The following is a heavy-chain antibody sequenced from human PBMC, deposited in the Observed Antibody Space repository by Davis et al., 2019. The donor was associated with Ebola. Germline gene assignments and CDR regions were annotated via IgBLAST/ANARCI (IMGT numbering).Heavy chain of an antibody. Sequence: GESLKTPCAAPGFTFSSNSMNWVRQAPGKGPEWVSFIRSSRNYIYYANSVKGRFTLPRDNAKNSLYLQTNSLRAEDTAVYYCVGEPALVVTGGGWFFGLWGRGTLVTVSS. D-gene: IGHD2-21*02. CDR1: GFTFSSNS. CDR3: VGEPALVVTGGGWFFGL. J-gene: IGHJ2*01. V-gene: IGHV3-21*01. CDR2: IRSSRNYI.